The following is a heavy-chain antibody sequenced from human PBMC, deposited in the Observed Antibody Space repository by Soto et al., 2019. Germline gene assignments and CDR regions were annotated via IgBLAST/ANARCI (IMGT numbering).Heavy chain of an antibody. Sequence: ASVKVSCKASGYTFTSYAMHWVRQAPGQRLEWMGWINAGNGNTKYSQKFQGRVTITRDTSASTAYMELSSLRSEDTAVYYCARGYGLKAHFDYWGQGTLVPVSS. CDR2: INAGNGNT. CDR3: ARGYGLKAHFDY. V-gene: IGHV1-3*01. J-gene: IGHJ4*02. D-gene: IGHD1-20*01. CDR1: GYTFTSYA.